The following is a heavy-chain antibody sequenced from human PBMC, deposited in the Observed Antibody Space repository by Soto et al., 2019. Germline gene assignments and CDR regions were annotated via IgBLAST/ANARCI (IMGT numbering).Heavy chain of an antibody. CDR1: GGSISSYY. Sequence: SETLSLTCTVSGGSISSYYWSWIRQPPGKGLEWIGYIYYSGSTNYNPSLKSRVTISVDTSKNQFSLKLSSVTAADTAVYYCASTRMIVAHFGYWGQGTLVTVSS. D-gene: IGHD3-22*01. CDR3: ASTRMIVAHFGY. J-gene: IGHJ4*02. CDR2: IYYSGST. V-gene: IGHV4-59*08.